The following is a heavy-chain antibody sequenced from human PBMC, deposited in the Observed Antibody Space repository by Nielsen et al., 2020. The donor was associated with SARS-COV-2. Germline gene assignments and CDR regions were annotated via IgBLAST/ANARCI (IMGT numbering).Heavy chain of an antibody. CDR1: GFTFSSYG. Sequence: GGSLRLSCAASGFTFSSYGMHWVRQAPGKGLEWVAVIWYDGSNKYYADSVKGRFTISRDNSKNPLYLQMNSLRAEDTAVYYCARDKGDYGSEAAGMDVWGQGTTVTVSS. V-gene: IGHV3-33*01. CDR3: ARDKGDYGSEAAGMDV. D-gene: IGHD4-17*01. CDR2: IWYDGSNK. J-gene: IGHJ6*02.